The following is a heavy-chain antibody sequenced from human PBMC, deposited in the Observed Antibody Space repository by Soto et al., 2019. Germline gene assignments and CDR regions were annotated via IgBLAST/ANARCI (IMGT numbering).Heavy chain of an antibody. V-gene: IGHV3-23*01. J-gene: IGHJ5*02. D-gene: IGHD2-2*01. CDR2: ISGSGGST. Sequence: EVQLLESGGGLVQPGGSLRLSCAASGFTFSSYAMSWVRQAPGKGLEWVSAISGSGGSTYYADSVKGRFTISRDNSKNTLYLQMHSLRAEDTAVYYCAKILGLVVVPAAMLGGWFDPWGQGTLVTVSS. CDR3: AKILGLVVVPAAMLGGWFDP. CDR1: GFTFSSYA.